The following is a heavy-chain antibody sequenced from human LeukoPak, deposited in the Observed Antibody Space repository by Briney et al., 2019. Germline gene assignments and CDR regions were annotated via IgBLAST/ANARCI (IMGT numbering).Heavy chain of an antibody. V-gene: IGHV3-30*02. Sequence: PGGSLRLSCAASGFTFSSYGMHWVRQAPGKGLEWVAFIRYDGSNKYYADSVKGRFTISRDNSKNTLYLQMNSLRAEDTAVYYCARFVVLVAATDYWGQGTLVTVSS. J-gene: IGHJ4*02. CDR1: GFTFSSYG. D-gene: IGHD2-15*01. CDR2: IRYDGSNK. CDR3: ARFVVLVAATDY.